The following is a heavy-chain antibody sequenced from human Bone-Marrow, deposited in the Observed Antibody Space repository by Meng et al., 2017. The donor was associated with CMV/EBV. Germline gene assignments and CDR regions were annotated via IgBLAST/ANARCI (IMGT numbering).Heavy chain of an antibody. CDR3: ARVPGSGSYPRRYYYYYGMDV. CDR2: IYYSGST. V-gene: IGHV4-61*01. J-gene: IGHJ6*02. CDR1: GGPVSSGSYY. D-gene: IGHD3-10*01. Sequence: GSLRLSCTVSGGPVSSGSYYWSWIRQPPGKGLEWIGYIYYSGSTNYNPSLKSRVTISVDTSKNQFSLKLSSVTAADTAVYYCARVPGSGSYPRRYYYYYGMDVWGQGTTVTVSS.